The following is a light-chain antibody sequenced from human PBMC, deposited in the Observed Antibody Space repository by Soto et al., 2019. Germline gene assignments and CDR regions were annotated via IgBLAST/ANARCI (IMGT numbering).Light chain of an antibody. V-gene: IGKV3-11*01. CDR1: QSVTKY. CDR3: QQRYNWLT. CDR2: DTS. Sequence: EIVLTQSPATLSLSPGERATLSCRASQSVTKYLAWYQQKPGQAPRLLIYDTSNRATGITARFSGSGSGTDFTLTISGLESEDSGIYYCQQRYNWLTFGGGTKVEIK. J-gene: IGKJ4*01.